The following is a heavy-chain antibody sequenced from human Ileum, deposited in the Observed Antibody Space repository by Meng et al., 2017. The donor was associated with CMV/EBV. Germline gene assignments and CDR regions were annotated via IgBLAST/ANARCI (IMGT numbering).Heavy chain of an antibody. CDR3: ARVNYDILTGYQFDY. D-gene: IGHD3-9*01. J-gene: IGHJ4*02. CDR1: GGSVSSGNYY. CDR2: IYYSGST. Sequence: GSLRLSCTVSGGSVSSGNYYWTWIRQPPGKGLEWIGYIYYSGSTNYNPSLKSRVTISIDTSKSHFSLKLSSVTAADTAVYYCARVNYDILTGYQFDYWGQGTLVTVSS. V-gene: IGHV4-61*03.